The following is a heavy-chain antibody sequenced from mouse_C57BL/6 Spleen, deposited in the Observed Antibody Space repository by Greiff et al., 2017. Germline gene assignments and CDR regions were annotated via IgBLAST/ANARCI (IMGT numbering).Heavy chain of an antibody. V-gene: IGHV5-17*01. J-gene: IGHJ4*01. CDR1: GFTFSDYG. Sequence: EVQVVESGGGLVKPGGSLKLSCAASGFTFSDYGMHWVRQAPEKGLEWVAYISSGSSTIYYADTVKGRFTISRDNAKNTLFLQMTSLRSEVTAMYYCARPYYYAMDDWGQGTSVTVSS. CDR3: ARPYYYAMDD. CDR2: ISSGSSTI.